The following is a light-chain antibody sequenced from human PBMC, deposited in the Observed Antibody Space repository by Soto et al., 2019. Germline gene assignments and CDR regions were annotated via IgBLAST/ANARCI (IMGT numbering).Light chain of an antibody. CDR3: QQYYSTSWT. V-gene: IGKV4-1*01. CDR2: WAS. Sequence: DIVMTQSPDSLAVSLGERATINCKSSQSVLYSSANKNYLAWYQQKQGQPPKLLIYWASTRESGVPDRFSGSGSGTDFTLTISSLQAEDVAVYHCQQYYSTSWTFGPGTKVEIK. J-gene: IGKJ1*01. CDR1: QSVLYSSANKNY.